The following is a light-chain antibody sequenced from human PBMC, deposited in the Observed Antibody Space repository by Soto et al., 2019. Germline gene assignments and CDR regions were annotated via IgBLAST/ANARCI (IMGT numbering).Light chain of an antibody. CDR2: DTS. CDR1: ESVVRY. CDR3: QQRSNWPLT. J-gene: IGKJ4*01. V-gene: IGKV3-11*02. Sequence: EIVLTQSPVTLSLSPGDTATLSCRASESVVRYLAWYQQKPGQAPRLLMYDTSKRATGIPARFSGSGYGRDFNLTIRSLEPEDFAVYYCQQRSNWPLTFGGGTKVEIK.